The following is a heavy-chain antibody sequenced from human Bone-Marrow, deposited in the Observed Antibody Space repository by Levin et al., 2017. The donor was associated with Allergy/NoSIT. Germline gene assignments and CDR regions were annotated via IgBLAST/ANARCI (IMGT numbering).Heavy chain of an antibody. CDR2: INVYSAET. CDR1: GYTFTDYY. Sequence: GESLKISCQASGYTFTDYYVHWVRQAHGQGLEWMGRINVYSAETKFAQKFQGRFTMTRDTSINTVYMDLSRLRSDDTAIYYCARGNWGGDVDSWGQGTLVTVSS. D-gene: IGHD7-27*01. CDR3: ARGNWGGDVDS. J-gene: IGHJ4*02. V-gene: IGHV1-2*02.